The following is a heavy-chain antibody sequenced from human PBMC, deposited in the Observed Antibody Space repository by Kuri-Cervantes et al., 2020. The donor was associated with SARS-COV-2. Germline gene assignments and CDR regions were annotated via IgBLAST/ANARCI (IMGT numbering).Heavy chain of an antibody. Sequence: GESLKISCTASGFILSDYYMTWIRQAPGKGLEWVTNIGPSGTTKYYAASVKGRLSISRDNSKNSLYVQMDSLTPEDTAMYYCARDCSTGLCTSFDYWGQGTLVTVSS. D-gene: IGHD2-8*02. J-gene: IGHJ4*02. CDR2: IGPSGTTK. CDR1: GFILSDYY. CDR3: ARDCSTGLCTSFDY. V-gene: IGHV3-11*01.